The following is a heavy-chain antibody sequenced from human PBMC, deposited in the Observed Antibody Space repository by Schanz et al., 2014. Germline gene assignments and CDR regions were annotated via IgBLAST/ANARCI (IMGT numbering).Heavy chain of an antibody. CDR3: ARRNFHDDSAAFDS. Sequence: EVKLVESGGGLVQPGGSLRLSCAASGFTFSDYLMDWVRQAPGKGLEWVAHSRDKDHSYTAKYAASVKGRFTISRDESKSSLYLQMDSLKAEDTAVYYCARRNFHDDSAAFDSWGQGTLVTVSS. D-gene: IGHD1-7*01. J-gene: IGHJ5*01. V-gene: IGHV3-72*01. CDR2: SRDKDHSYTA. CDR1: GFTFSDYL.